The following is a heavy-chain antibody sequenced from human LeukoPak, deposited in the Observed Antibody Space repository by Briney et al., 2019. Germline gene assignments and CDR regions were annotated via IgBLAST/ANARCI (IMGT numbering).Heavy chain of an antibody. J-gene: IGHJ6*02. D-gene: IGHD2-15*01. CDR3: AKNSYYYYYYGMDV. V-gene: IGHV3-23*01. CDR1: GFTFSSYA. Sequence: GSLRLSCAASGFTFSSYAMSWVRQAPGKGLEWVSAISGSGDSTYYADSVKGRFTISRDNSKNTLYLQMNSLRAEDTAVYYCAKNSYYYYYYGMDVWGQGTTVTVSS. CDR2: ISGSGDST.